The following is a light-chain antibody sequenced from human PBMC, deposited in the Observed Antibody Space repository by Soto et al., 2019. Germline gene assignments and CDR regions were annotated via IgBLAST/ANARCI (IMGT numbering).Light chain of an antibody. J-gene: IGKJ1*01. Sequence: EIVLTQSPGILSLSPGERASLSCGASQSISSSFLARYQQKPGQAPRLLIYGASSRATGIPDRFSGTGSETDFTLTISRLEPEDFAVYYCQQYNNWPRTFGQGTKVDI. V-gene: IGKV3-20*01. CDR3: QQYNNWPRT. CDR2: GAS. CDR1: QSISSSF.